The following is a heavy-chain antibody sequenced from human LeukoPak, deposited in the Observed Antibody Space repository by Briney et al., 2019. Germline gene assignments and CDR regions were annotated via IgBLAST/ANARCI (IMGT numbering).Heavy chain of an antibody. CDR2: IIPIFGTA. CDR1: GGTFSRYA. CDR3: ARGSYCSSTSCYFDY. V-gene: IGHV1-69*01. Sequence: ASVKVSCKASGGTFSRYAISWVRQAPGQGLEWMGGIIPIFGTANYAQKFQGRVTITADESTSTAYMELSSLRSEDTAVYYCARGSYCSSTSCYFDYWGQGTLVTVSS. D-gene: IGHD2-2*01. J-gene: IGHJ4*02.